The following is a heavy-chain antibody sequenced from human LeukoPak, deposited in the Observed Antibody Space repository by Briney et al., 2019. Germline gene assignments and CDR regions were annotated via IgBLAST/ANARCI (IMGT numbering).Heavy chain of an antibody. Sequence: AGGSLRLSCAASGFTFSYYAIHWVRQAPGKGLEWVAVISYDGSNKYYADSVKGRFTISRDNSKNTLYLQMNSLRAEDTAVYYCAKGAGGYSTAAFDYWGQGTLVTVSS. CDR1: GFTFSYYA. V-gene: IGHV3-30*04. J-gene: IGHJ4*02. CDR3: AKGAGGYSTAAFDY. CDR2: ISYDGSNK. D-gene: IGHD5-18*01.